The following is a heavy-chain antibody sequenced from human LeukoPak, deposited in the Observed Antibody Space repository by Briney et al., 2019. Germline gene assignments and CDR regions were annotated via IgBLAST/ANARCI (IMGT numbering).Heavy chain of an antibody. V-gene: IGHV3-23*01. CDR1: GFTFSTSA. CDR2: ISTTVGNT. D-gene: IGHD3-10*01. J-gene: IGHJ5*02. CDR3: TKRAEFGGFDP. Sequence: GGSLRLSCAASGFTFSTSAMSWVRQAPGEGLEWVSSISTTVGNTYYADSVKGRFTISRDNSNHTLYLQMNSLTAEDTAVYYCTKRAEFGGFDPWGQGTLVTVSS.